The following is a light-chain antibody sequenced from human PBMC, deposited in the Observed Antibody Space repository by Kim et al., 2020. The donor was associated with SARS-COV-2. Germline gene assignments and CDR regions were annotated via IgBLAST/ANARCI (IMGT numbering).Light chain of an antibody. V-gene: IGLV3-19*01. J-gene: IGLJ2*01. Sequence: SSELTQDPAVSVALGQTVRITCQGDSLRSYYANWYQQKPGQAPVLVIYGKNNRPSGIPDRFSGSSSGNTASLTITGAQAEDEADYYCNSRDSSGNQVVFG. CDR1: SLRSYY. CDR2: GKN. CDR3: NSRDSSGNQVV.